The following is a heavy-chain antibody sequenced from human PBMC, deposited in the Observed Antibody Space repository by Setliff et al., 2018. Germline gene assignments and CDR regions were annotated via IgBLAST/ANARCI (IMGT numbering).Heavy chain of an antibody. CDR3: TVYNTGSAKVHY. Sequence: LSLTCAVSGGSISSGDASWSWVRQPPGKGLEWIGYIYHAGSTYYNPSLESRVSRSVDTSKNPFSLKLSSVTASDTALYYCTVYNTGSAKVHYWGQGTPGTVAS. D-gene: IGHD3-3*01. CDR1: GGSISSGDAS. CDR2: IYHAGST. V-gene: IGHV4-30-2*01. J-gene: IGHJ4*02.